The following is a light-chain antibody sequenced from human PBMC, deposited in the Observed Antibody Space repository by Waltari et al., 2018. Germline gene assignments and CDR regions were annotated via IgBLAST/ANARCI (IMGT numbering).Light chain of an antibody. V-gene: IGKV1-5*03. Sequence: DIQMTQFPATLSPSVGDRVTITCRASQSISDWLAWFQQKPGKAPKLLIYKASTLHTGVPSRFSGSGSGSEFTLTINSLQADDFATYFCQQYDAYPYTFGQGTKLEI. CDR2: KAS. CDR3: QQYDAYPYT. J-gene: IGKJ2*01. CDR1: QSISDW.